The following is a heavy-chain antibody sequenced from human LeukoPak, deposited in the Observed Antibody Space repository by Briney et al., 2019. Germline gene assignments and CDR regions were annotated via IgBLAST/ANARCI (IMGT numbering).Heavy chain of an antibody. CDR2: IYYSGST. V-gene: IGHV4-59*01. Sequence: SETLSLTCTVSGGSISSYYWNWIRQPPGKGLEWIGYIYYSGSTNYNPSLKSRVTISVDTSKNQFSLKLTSVTAADTAVYYCARVHSGTVWAFDIWGQGQWSPSLQ. CDR3: ARVHSGTVWAFDI. J-gene: IGHJ3*02. D-gene: IGHD1-26*01. CDR1: GGSISSYY.